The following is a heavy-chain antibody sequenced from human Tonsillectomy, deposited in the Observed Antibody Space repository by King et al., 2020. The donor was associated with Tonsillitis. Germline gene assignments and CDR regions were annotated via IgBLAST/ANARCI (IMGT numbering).Heavy chain of an antibody. CDR2: IYYSGVT. Sequence: VQLQESGPGLVKPSQTLSLTCSVSGGSISSGGYYCSWIRQHPGKGLEWIGYIYYSGVTYYNPSLKSRVTMSVDTSKNQFSLSLTSVTAADTAVYFCASYHCSGTTCYWGYWGQGTLVTVSS. V-gene: IGHV4-31*03. D-gene: IGHD2-2*01. CDR1: GGSISSGGYY. J-gene: IGHJ4*02. CDR3: ASYHCSGTTCYWGY.